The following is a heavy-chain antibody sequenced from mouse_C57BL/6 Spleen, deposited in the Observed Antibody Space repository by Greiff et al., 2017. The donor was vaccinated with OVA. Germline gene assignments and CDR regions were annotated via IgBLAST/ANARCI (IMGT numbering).Heavy chain of an antibody. D-gene: IGHD4-1*01. CDR2: INPSSGYT. J-gene: IGHJ2*01. V-gene: IGHV1-4*01. CDR3: AREGENWGPFDY. Sequence: VQLQQSGAELARPGASVKMSCKASGYTFTSYTMHWVKQRPGQGLEWIGYINPSSGYTKYNQKFKDKATLTADKSSSTAYMQLSSLTSEDSAVYYCAREGENWGPFDYWGQGTTLTVSS. CDR1: GYTFTSYT.